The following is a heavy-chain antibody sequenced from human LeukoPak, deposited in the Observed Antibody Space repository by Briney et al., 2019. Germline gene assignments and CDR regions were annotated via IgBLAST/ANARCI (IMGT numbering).Heavy chain of an antibody. D-gene: IGHD2-21*02. CDR1: GGSIISSRDH. V-gene: IGHV4-39*01. J-gene: IGHJ4*02. CDR2: VHYSGTA. CDR3: ARRLHYYDY. Sequence: SETLTLTCSVSGGSIISSRDHWDWIRQPPGKGLEWIASVHYSGTAYYNPSLRSRVTISVDTSKNQFSLKVTSVTAADTAAYYCARRLHYYDYWGQGTLVSVSS.